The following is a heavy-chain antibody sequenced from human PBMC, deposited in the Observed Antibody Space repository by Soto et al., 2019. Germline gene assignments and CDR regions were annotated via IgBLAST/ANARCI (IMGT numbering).Heavy chain of an antibody. CDR3: ARCLGWKLELLGHDAFDI. V-gene: IGHV1-46*01. Sequence: ASVKVSCKASGGTFSSYAISWVRQAPGQGLEWMGIIIPIGGSTSYAQKFQGRVTMTRDTSTSTVYMELSSLRSEDTAVYYCARCLGWKLELLGHDAFDIWGQGTMVTVSS. J-gene: IGHJ3*02. D-gene: IGHD1-7*01. CDR1: GGTFSSYA. CDR2: IIPIGGST.